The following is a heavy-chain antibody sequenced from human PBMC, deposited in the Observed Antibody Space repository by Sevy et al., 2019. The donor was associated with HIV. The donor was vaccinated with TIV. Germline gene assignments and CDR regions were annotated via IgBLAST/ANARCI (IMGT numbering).Heavy chain of an antibody. Sequence: GGSLRLSCAASGFTFSSYSMNWVRQAPGKGLEWVSSISSSSSYIYYADSVKGRFTISRENAKNSLYLQMNSLRAEDTAVYYCARGLGYCSGGSCYDKGAFDIWGQGTMVTVSS. V-gene: IGHV3-21*01. D-gene: IGHD2-15*01. CDR1: GFTFSSYS. CDR2: ISSSSSYI. J-gene: IGHJ3*02. CDR3: ARGLGYCSGGSCYDKGAFDI.